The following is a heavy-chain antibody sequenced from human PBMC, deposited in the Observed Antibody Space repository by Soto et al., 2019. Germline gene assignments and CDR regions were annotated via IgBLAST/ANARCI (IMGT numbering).Heavy chain of an antibody. D-gene: IGHD2-15*01. Sequence: GGSLRLSCAASGFTVSSNYMSWVRQAPGKGLEWVSVIYSGGSTYYADSVKGRFTISRDNSKNTLYLQMNSLRAEDTAVYYCARHTIYYCSGGSCYSGPGTDAFDIWGQGTMVTVSS. CDR1: GFTVSSNY. CDR2: IYSGGST. V-gene: IGHV3-66*04. CDR3: ARHTIYYCSGGSCYSGPGTDAFDI. J-gene: IGHJ3*02.